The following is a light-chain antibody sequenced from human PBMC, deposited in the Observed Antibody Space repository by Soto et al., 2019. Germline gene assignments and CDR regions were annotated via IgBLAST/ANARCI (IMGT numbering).Light chain of an antibody. CDR1: SGHTSYA. Sequence: QLVLTQSPSASASLGASVKLTCTLTSGHTSYAIAWHQQQPEEGPRYLMKVNSDGSHSKGDGIPDRFSGSSSGAERYLTISSLLSEDEADYYCQTWGTGIVVFGGGTKLTVL. V-gene: IGLV4-69*01. CDR3: QTWGTGIVV. J-gene: IGLJ2*01. CDR2: VNSDGSH.